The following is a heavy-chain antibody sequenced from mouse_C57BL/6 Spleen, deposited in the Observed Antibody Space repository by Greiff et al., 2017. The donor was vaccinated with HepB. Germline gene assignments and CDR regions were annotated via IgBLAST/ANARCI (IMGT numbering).Heavy chain of an antibody. CDR2: IDPEDGDT. CDR3: TDHYYGSTRGFAY. Sequence: VQLQQSGAELVRPGASVKLSCTASGFNIKDYYMHWVKQRPEQGLEWIGRIDPEDGDTEYAPKFQGKATMTADTSSNTAYLQLSSLTSEDTAVYYCTDHYYGSTRGFAYWGRGTLVTVSA. V-gene: IGHV14-1*01. J-gene: IGHJ3*01. CDR1: GFNIKDYY. D-gene: IGHD1-1*01.